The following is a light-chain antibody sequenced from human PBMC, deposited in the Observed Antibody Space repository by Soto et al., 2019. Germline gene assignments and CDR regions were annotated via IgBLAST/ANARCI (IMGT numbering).Light chain of an antibody. CDR2: GNS. J-gene: IGLJ1*01. Sequence: QSALTQPPSVSGAPGQRVTISCTGSSSNIGAGYDVYWYQQPPGTAPKLLIYGNSNRPSGVPDRFSGSKSGTSASLAITGLQAEDEADYYCQSYDSRLSQGVFGTGTKVTVL. CDR3: QSYDSRLSQGV. V-gene: IGLV1-40*01. CDR1: SSNIGAGYD.